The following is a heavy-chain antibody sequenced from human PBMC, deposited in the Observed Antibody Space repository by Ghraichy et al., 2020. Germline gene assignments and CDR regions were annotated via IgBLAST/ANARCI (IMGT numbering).Heavy chain of an antibody. Sequence: SETLSLTCTVSGGSVSSGSYYWSWIRQPPGKGLEWIGYIYYSGSTNYNPSLKSRVTISVDTSKNQFSLKLSSVTAADTAVYYCARDVYSRYYYYYYGMDVWGQGTTVTVSS. J-gene: IGHJ6*02. CDR2: IYYSGST. D-gene: IGHD4-11*01. V-gene: IGHV4-61*01. CDR3: ARDVYSRYYYYYYGMDV. CDR1: GGSVSSGSYY.